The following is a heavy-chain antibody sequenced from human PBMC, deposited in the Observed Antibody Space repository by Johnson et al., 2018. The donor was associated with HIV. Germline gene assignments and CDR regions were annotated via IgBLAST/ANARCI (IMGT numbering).Heavy chain of an antibody. CDR2: IYSGGST. CDR1: RFSFSDYA. CDR3: VRDTGYCSGGRCDDAFDV. J-gene: IGHJ3*01. V-gene: IGHV3-NL1*01. D-gene: IGHD2-15*01. Sequence: MQLVESGGGVVQPGRSLRVSCAASRFSFSDYAMHWVRQAPGKGLEWVAVIYSGGSTYYPDSVKGRFTISRDNAKNSMYLQMNSLRVEDTALYYCVRDTGYCSGGRCDDAFDVWGQGTVVTVSS.